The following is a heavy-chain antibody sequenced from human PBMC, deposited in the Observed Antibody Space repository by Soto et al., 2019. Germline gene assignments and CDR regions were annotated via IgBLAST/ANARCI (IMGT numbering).Heavy chain of an antibody. CDR1: GFTFSSYA. CDR3: AKDPSSGFAMENYFDY. Sequence: EVQLSGSGGGLVQPGGSLRLSCAASGFTFSSYAMSWVRQAPGKGLEWVSAISGSSTSTYYADSVKGRFTISRDNSKNTLDLPMNSLRAEATAVSYCAKDPSSGFAMENYFDYWGQGTLVTVSS. V-gene: IGHV3-23*01. J-gene: IGHJ4*02. CDR2: ISGSSTST. D-gene: IGHD3-10*01.